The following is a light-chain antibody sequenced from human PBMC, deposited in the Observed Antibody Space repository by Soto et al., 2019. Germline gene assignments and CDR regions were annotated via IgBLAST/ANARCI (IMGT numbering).Light chain of an antibody. CDR2: GAS. Sequence: EIVMTQSPGTLSVAPGERATLSCMASQSVSSDVAWYQHKPDQAPRLLIYGASTRATGIPARFIGSGSVTKFTLTISSLQTEDFAIYYCQLYNNWLVTFVPGQRLEI. CDR3: QLYNNWLVT. J-gene: IGKJ5*01. CDR1: QSVSSD. V-gene: IGKV3-15*01.